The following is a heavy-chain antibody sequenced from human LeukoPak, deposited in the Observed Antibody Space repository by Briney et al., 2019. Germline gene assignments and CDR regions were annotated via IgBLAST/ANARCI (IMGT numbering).Heavy chain of an antibody. CDR2: INHSGST. Sequence: KASETLSLTCAVYGGSFSGYYWSWIRQPPGKGLEWIGEINHSGSTNYNPSLKSRVTISVDKSKNQFSLKLGSVTAADTAVYYCARSGSYYYYGMDVWGQGTTVTVSS. V-gene: IGHV4-34*01. D-gene: IGHD3-10*01. CDR3: ARSGSYYYYGMDV. CDR1: GGSFSGYY. J-gene: IGHJ6*02.